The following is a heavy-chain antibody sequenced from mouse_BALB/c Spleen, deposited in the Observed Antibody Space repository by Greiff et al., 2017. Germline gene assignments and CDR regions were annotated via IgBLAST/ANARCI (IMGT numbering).Heavy chain of an antibody. D-gene: IGHD2-10*02. Sequence: EVQLVESGGGLVKPGGSLKLSCAASGFTFSDYYMYWVRQTPEKRLEWVATISDGGSYTYYPDSVKGRFTISRDNAKNNLYLQMSSLKSEDTAMYYCARERGYGNYDFAYWGQGTLVTVSA. CDR2: ISDGGSYT. CDR3: ARERGYGNYDFAY. V-gene: IGHV5-4*02. J-gene: IGHJ3*01. CDR1: GFTFSDYY.